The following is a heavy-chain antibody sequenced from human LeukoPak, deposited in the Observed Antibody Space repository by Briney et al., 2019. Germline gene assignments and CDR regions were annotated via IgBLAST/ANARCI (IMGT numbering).Heavy chain of an antibody. J-gene: IGHJ4*02. V-gene: IGHV3-74*01. CDR2: INSDGCST. CDR3: ARDRKPHSSSWHYYFDY. Sequence: PGGSLRLSCAASGFTFSSYWMHWVRQAPGKGLVWVSRINSDGCSTSYADSVKGRFTISRDNAKNTLYLQMNSLRAEDTAVYYCARDRKPHSSSWHYYFDYWGQGTLVTVSS. CDR1: GFTFSSYW. D-gene: IGHD6-13*01.